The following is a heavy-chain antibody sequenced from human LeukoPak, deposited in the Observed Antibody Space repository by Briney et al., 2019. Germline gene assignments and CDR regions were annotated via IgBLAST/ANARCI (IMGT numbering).Heavy chain of an antibody. CDR3: AAQDVNWFDP. V-gene: IGHV4-31*03. Sequence: SETLSLTCTVSGGSISSGGYYWSWIRQHPGKGLEWIGYIYYSGSTYYNPSLKSRVTISVGTSKNQFSLKLSSVTAADTAVYYCAAQDVNWFDPWGQGTLVTVSS. CDR1: GGSISSGGYY. CDR2: IYYSGST. J-gene: IGHJ5*02. D-gene: IGHD2-15*01.